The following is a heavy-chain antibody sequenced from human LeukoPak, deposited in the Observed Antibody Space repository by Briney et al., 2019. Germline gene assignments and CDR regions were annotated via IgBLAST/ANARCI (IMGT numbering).Heavy chain of an antibody. CDR2: IYYSGST. Sequence: PSETLSLTCTVSGGSISSYYWSWIRQPPGKGLEWIGYIYYSGSTNYNPSLKSRVTISVDTSKNQFSLKLSSVTAADTAVYYCARGRYYDFGDYWGQGTLVTVSS. D-gene: IGHD3-3*01. CDR3: ARGRYYDFGDY. V-gene: IGHV4-59*01. J-gene: IGHJ4*02. CDR1: GGSISSYY.